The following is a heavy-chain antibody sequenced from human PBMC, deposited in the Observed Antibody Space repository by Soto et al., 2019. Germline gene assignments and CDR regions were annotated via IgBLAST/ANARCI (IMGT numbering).Heavy chain of an antibody. V-gene: IGHV3-30*18. Sequence: GGSLRLSCAASGFTFSAYGMHWVRQAPGKGLEWVAIISSDGSDKYYAAAVKGRFTISRDNSENTLYLQMNSLKTEDTAVYYCAKDYCSGDFDLWGQGTLVTVSS. CDR3: AKDYCSGDFDL. CDR2: ISSDGSDK. J-gene: IGHJ4*02. D-gene: IGHD3-10*01. CDR1: GFTFSAYG.